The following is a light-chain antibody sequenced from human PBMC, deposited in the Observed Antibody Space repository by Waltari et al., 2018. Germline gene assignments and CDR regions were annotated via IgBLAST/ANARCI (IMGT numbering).Light chain of an antibody. V-gene: IGLV2-14*01. J-gene: IGLJ2*01. CDR2: GVR. CDR1: NSDIGAYNF. Sequence: QSAPTQPPSVSGSPGQSVTISCTGTNSDIGAYNFVSWYQQRPGKAPKLMIYGVRNRPSGVSDRFSGSKSGNTASLTISGLQAEDEADYYCSSYTSNRTLLFGGGTRLTFL. CDR3: SSYTSNRTLL.